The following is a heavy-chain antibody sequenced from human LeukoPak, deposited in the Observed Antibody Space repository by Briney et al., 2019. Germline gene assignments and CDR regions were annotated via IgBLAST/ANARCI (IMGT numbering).Heavy chain of an antibody. CDR2: IYYSGST. Sequence: PSETLSLTCTVSGDSISNYYWSWIRQPPGKGLEWIGSIYYSGSTYYNPSLKSRVTISVDTSKNQFSLKLSSVTAADTAVYYCARHGITMVRGLLDPWGQGTLVTVSS. CDR1: GDSISNYY. V-gene: IGHV4-59*05. D-gene: IGHD3-10*01. CDR3: ARHGITMVRGLLDP. J-gene: IGHJ5*02.